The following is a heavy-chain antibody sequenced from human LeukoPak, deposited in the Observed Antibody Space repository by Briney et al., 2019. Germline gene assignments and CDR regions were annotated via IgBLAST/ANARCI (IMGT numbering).Heavy chain of an antibody. Sequence: KPSETLSLTCAVYGGSVSGYYWSWIRQPPGKGLEWIGEINHSGSTNYNPSLKSRVTISVDTSKNQFSLKLSSVTAADTAVYYCALAVAGTRDAFDIWGQGTMVTVSS. CDR3: ALAVAGTRDAFDI. CDR2: INHSGST. V-gene: IGHV4-34*01. D-gene: IGHD6-19*01. J-gene: IGHJ3*02. CDR1: GGSVSGYY.